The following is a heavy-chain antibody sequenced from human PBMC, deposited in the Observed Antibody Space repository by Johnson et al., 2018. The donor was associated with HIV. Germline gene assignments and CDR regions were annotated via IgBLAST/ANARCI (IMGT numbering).Heavy chain of an antibody. CDR2: IRYDGSGK. CDR1: GFVFSDYV. J-gene: IGHJ3*02. Sequence: QVQLVESGGGVVQPGGSLTLSCAASGFVFSDYVMHWVRQAPGKGLDWVTFIRYDGSGKYYADSVNGRFTISRDNSKNTLYLQMNSLRAEDTAVYYCAKNGARGDAFDIWGQGTMVTVSS. CDR3: AKNGARGDAFDI. D-gene: IGHD2-8*01. V-gene: IGHV3-30*02.